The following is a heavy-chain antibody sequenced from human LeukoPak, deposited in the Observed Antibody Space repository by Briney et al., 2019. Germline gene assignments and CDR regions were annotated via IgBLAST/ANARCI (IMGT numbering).Heavy chain of an antibody. Sequence: SETLSLTCTVSGGSISSSSYYWGWIRQPPGKGLEWIGSIYYSGSTYYNPSLKSRVTISVDTSKNQFSLKLSSVTAADTAVYYCARISTTWDSYYYYYGMDVWGQGTTVTVSS. CDR2: IYYSGST. CDR3: ARISTTWDSYYYYYGMDV. V-gene: IGHV4-39*01. J-gene: IGHJ6*02. CDR1: GGSISSSSYY. D-gene: IGHD4-17*01.